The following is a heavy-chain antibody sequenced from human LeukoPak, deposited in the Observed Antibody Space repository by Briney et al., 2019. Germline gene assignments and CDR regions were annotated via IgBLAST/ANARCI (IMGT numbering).Heavy chain of an antibody. CDR2: IYYTGGT. V-gene: IGHV4-59*01. J-gene: IGHJ4*02. D-gene: IGHD2-2*01. CDR3: ARLQGSSTAVFDY. CDR1: GGSISGDY. Sequence: PSETLSLTCTVSGGSISGDYWSWIRQPPGKGLEWVGYIYYTGGTNYNPALKSRGIVSLDTSKNQLSLKLSSVTAADTAVYYCARLQGSSTAVFDYWGQGTLVTASS.